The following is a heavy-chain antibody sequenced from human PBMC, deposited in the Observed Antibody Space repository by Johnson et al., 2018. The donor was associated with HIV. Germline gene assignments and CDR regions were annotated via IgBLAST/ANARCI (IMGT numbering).Heavy chain of an antibody. V-gene: IGHV3-15*01. D-gene: IGHD6-13*01. J-gene: IGHJ3*01. CDR1: GFTFDDYD. CDR2: ITSKTDGGTT. Sequence: VQLVESGGGVVQPGGPLRLSCAASGFTFDDYDMHWVRQAPGKGLEWVGRITSKTDGGTTDYAAPVKGRFTISRDDPKNTLYLQMNSLTVDDTAIYYCGRGMAAANWGQGTMVTVSS. CDR3: GRGMAAAN.